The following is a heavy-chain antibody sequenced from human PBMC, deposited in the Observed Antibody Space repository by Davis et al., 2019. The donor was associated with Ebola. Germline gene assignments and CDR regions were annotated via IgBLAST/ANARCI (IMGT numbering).Heavy chain of an antibody. J-gene: IGHJ5*02. CDR3: AKDRIVVVITGWFDP. D-gene: IGHD3-22*01. V-gene: IGHV3-23*01. CDR1: GFTFSSYA. CDR2: ISGSGGST. Sequence: GESLKISCAASGFTFSSYAMSWVRQAPGKGLEWVSAISGSGGSTYYADSVKGRFTISRDNSKNTLYLQMNSLRAEDTAVYYCAKDRIVVVITGWFDPWGQGTLVTVSS.